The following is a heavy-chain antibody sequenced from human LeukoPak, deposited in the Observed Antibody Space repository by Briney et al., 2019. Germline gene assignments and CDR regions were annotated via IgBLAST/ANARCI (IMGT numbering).Heavy chain of an antibody. CDR1: GYDFSSKW. D-gene: IGHD4-17*01. Sequence: GESLKISCKTSGYDFSSKWIGWVRQMPGKGLEWMGIIYPTDSITRYSPSFQGHVTMSVDTSISTAYLQWTSLKPSDTAIYYCARLAPDYADYWFDPWGQGTLVTVSS. V-gene: IGHV5-51*01. J-gene: IGHJ5*02. CDR2: IYPTDSIT. CDR3: ARLAPDYADYWFDP.